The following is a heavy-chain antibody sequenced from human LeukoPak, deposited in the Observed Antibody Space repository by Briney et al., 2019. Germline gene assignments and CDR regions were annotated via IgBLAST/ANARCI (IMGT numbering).Heavy chain of an antibody. J-gene: IGHJ5*02. CDR1: GGSISSSNW. Sequence: SETLSLTCAVSGGSISSSNWWSWVRQPPGKGLEWIGEIYHSGSTNYNPSLRSRATISVDKSKNQFSLKLSSVTAADTAVYYCARVAAAGTSNWFDPWGQGTLVTVSS. CDR3: ARVAAAGTSNWFDP. D-gene: IGHD6-13*01. CDR2: IYHSGST. V-gene: IGHV4-4*02.